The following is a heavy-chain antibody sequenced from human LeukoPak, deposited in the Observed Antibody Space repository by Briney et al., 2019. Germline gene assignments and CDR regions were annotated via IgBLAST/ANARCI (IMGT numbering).Heavy chain of an antibody. CDR1: GGSFSGYY. V-gene: IGHV4-34*01. Sequence: PSETLSLTCAVYGGSFSGYYWSWIRQPPGKGLEWIGEINHSGSTNYNPSLKSRVTISVDTSKNQFSLKLSPVTAADTAVYYCARALRYSSSSRLDYWGQGTLVTVSS. CDR3: ARALRYSSSSRLDY. CDR2: INHSGST. D-gene: IGHD6-13*01. J-gene: IGHJ4*02.